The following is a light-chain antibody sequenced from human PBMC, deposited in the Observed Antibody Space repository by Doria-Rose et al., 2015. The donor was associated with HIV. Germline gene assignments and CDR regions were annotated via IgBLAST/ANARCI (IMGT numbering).Light chain of an antibody. Sequence: EIVLTQSPGTLSLSPGERATLSCRASQSFSSTYLAWYQQKPGQAPSLLIYDASTRATGIPDWFSASVSGTDFPLTIDRLEPEDFALYYCHQYGTSWTFGQGTKVEI. CDR1: QSFSSTY. CDR2: DAS. V-gene: IGKV3-20*01. J-gene: IGKJ1*01. CDR3: HQYGTSWT.